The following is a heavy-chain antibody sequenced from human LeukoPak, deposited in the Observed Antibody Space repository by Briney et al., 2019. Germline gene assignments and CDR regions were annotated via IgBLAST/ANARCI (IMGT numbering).Heavy chain of an antibody. J-gene: IGHJ5*02. Sequence: KPSETLSLTCTVSGGSVSSGSYYWSWIRQPPGKGLEWIGEINHSGSTNYNPSLKSRVTISVDTSKNQFSLKLSSVTAADTAVYYCARCRPSPMWFGELYYGAHPGLDPWGQGTLVTVSS. V-gene: IGHV4-39*07. CDR2: INHSGST. CDR3: ARCRPSPMWFGELYYGAHPGLDP. CDR1: GGSVSSGSYY. D-gene: IGHD3-10*01.